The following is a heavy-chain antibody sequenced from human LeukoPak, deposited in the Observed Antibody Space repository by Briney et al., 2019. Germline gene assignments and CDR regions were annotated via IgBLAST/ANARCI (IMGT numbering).Heavy chain of an antibody. D-gene: IGHD6-13*01. CDR1: GFAFGSYG. Sequence: GGSLRLSCAGSGFAFGSYGMSWVRQAPGKGLEWVSAISGSGGSTYYADSVKGRFTISRDNSKNTLYLQMNSLRAEDTAVYYCAKGGDSSSWDYYYYGMDVWGQGTTVTVSS. CDR3: AKGGDSSSWDYYYYGMDV. CDR2: ISGSGGST. V-gene: IGHV3-23*01. J-gene: IGHJ6*02.